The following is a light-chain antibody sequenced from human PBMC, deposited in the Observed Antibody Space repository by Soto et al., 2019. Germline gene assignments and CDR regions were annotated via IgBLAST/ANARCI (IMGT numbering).Light chain of an antibody. Sequence: ETVMTQSPGTLSVAPGERATLSCRASLTVSRNLAWYQQNPGQAPRLLIYGASTRATGIPDRFSGRGAGTEFTPTISSLQTEDSAIHYCQQYMNWPPWTCGQGTRVEIK. V-gene: IGKV3-15*01. J-gene: IGKJ1*01. CDR1: LTVSRN. CDR3: QQYMNWPPWT. CDR2: GAS.